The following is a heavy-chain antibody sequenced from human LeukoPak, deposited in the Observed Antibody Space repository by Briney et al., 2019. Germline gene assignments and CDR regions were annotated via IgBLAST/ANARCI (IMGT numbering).Heavy chain of an antibody. CDR3: AAGRGGDY. V-gene: IGHV3-21*01. Sequence: GGSLRLSCAASGFTFSSYWMHWVRQAPGKGLEWVSSISSSSSYIYYADSVKGRFTISRDNAKNSLYLQMNSLRAEDTAVYYCAAGRGGDYWGQGTLVTVSS. CDR2: ISSSSSYI. J-gene: IGHJ4*02. D-gene: IGHD3-10*01. CDR1: GFTFSSYW.